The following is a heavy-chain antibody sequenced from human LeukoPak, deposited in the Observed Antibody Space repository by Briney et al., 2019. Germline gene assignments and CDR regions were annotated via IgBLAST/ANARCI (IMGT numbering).Heavy chain of an antibody. V-gene: IGHV1-69*05. D-gene: IGHD2-2*01. CDR1: GGTFSSYA. J-gene: IGHJ4*02. Sequence: SVKVSCKASGGTFSSYAISWVRQAPGQGLEWMGGIIPIFGTANYAQKFQGRVTITTDESTSTAYVELSSLRSEDTAVYYCARDLGCSSTSCLGGYWGQGTLVTVSS. CDR3: ARDLGCSSTSCLGGY. CDR2: IIPIFGTA.